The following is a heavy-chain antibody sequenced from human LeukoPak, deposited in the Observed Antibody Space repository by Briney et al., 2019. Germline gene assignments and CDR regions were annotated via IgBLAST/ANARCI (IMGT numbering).Heavy chain of an antibody. CDR1: GYSITSHW. V-gene: IGHV5-51*01. Sequence: GEALKISCNGSGYSITSHWIGRGRQLAGEGLGLVGIIYPCDSDTRYSASFQRQVTISADKSISTAYLQWSSLKASDTAMYYCARLWRYDFWSGYYIWGQGTLVTVSS. D-gene: IGHD3-3*01. J-gene: IGHJ4*02. CDR3: ARLWRYDFWSGYYI. CDR2: IYPCDSDT.